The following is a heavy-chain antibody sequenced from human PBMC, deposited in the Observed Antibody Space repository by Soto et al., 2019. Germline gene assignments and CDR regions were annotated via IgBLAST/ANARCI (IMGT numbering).Heavy chain of an antibody. V-gene: IGHV3-30*18. Sequence: QVQLVESGGGVVQPGGSLRLSCAASGFTFSSYGMHWVRQAPGKGLEWVAVISYDGSNKYYADSVKGRFTISRDNSKNTLYLQMNSLRAEDTAVYYCAKDRLSGLDYWGQGTLVTVSS. CDR3: AKDRLSGLDY. CDR2: ISYDGSNK. CDR1: GFTFSSYG. J-gene: IGHJ4*02. D-gene: IGHD3-3*01.